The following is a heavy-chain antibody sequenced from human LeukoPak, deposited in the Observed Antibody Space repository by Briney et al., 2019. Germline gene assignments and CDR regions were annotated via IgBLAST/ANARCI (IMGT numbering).Heavy chain of an antibody. V-gene: IGHV1-69*13. J-gene: IGHJ6*03. CDR3: ARTKVVPAAKGDWDYYYMDV. Sequence: GASVKVSCKASGYTFTSYAISWVRQAPGQGLEWMGGIIPIFGTANYAQKFQGRVTITADESTSTAYMELSSLRSEDTAVYYYARTKVVPAAKGDWDYYYMDVWGKGTTVTVSS. CDR2: IIPIFGTA. CDR1: GYTFTSYA. D-gene: IGHD2-2*01.